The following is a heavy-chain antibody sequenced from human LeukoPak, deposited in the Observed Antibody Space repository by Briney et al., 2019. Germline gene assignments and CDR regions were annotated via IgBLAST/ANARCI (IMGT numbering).Heavy chain of an antibody. CDR2: IKQDGSER. V-gene: IGHV3-7*01. CDR3: ATALHSSSWSFDY. CDR1: GFTFSNYW. Sequence: PGGSLRLSCAASGFTFSNYWMSWVRQAPGKGLEWVANIKQDGSERYYVDSVRGRFTISRDNAKNSLFLQIHSLRAEDTAGYYCATALHSSSWSFDYWGQGTLVAVSS. J-gene: IGHJ4*02. D-gene: IGHD6-13*01.